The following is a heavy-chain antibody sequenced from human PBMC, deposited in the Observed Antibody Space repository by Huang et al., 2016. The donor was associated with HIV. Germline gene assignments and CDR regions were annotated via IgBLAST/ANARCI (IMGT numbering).Heavy chain of an antibody. CDR2: IYPGDSDT. Sequence: EVQLVQSGAEVKKPGESLKISCKGSGYRFRSNWIGWVRQMPGNGLEWMGIIYPGDSDTRYSPSFQGQVTISADKSINTAYLQWSSLKASDTAMYYCARLIGSPSFYYGLDVWGQGTTVTVSS. J-gene: IGHJ6*02. V-gene: IGHV5-51*01. CDR3: ARLIGSPSFYYGLDV. D-gene: IGHD3-10*01. CDR1: GYRFRSNW.